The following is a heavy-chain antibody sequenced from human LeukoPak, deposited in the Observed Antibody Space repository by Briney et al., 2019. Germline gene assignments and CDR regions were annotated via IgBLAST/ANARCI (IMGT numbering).Heavy chain of an antibody. Sequence: SETLSLTCTVSGGSISSSSYYWGWIRQPPGKGLEWGGSIYYGGSTYYDPSLKRRVTISVHTAKTQFSLKLTSVTAADTAVYSCTYGSGPKPDYWGQGTLVTVSS. CDR3: TYGSGPKPDY. CDR2: IYYGGST. J-gene: IGHJ4*02. CDR1: GGSISSSSYY. D-gene: IGHD3-10*01. V-gene: IGHV4-39*01.